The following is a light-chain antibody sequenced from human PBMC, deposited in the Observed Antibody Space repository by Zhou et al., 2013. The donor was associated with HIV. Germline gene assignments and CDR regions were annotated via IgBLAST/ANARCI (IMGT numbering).Light chain of an antibody. CDR2: GAS. Sequence: EIVLTQSPGTLSLSPGERATLSCRASQFVSSNYLAWYQQKPGRAPSLLIYGASIRASDVPDRFSGSGSDRDFTLTISGLQSEDFAIYYCQQYNTWPLFGGGTRVDIK. V-gene: IGKV3-20*01. CDR1: QFVSSNY. J-gene: IGKJ4*01. CDR3: QQYNTWPL.